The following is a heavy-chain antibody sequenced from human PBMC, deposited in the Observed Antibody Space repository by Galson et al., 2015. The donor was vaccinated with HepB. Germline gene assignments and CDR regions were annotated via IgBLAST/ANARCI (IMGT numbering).Heavy chain of an antibody. CDR1: GFSLSTSGMR. V-gene: IGHV2-70*04. J-gene: IGHJ4*02. CDR3: ARISVSGQGRYGSGWYYFDY. Sequence: PALVKPTQTLTLTCTFSGFSLSTSGMRVSWIRQPPGKALEWLARIDWDDDKFYSTSLKTRLTISKDTSKNQVVLTMTNMDPVDTATYYCARISVSGQGRYGSGWYYFDYWGQGTLVTVSS. CDR2: IDWDDDK. D-gene: IGHD6-19*01.